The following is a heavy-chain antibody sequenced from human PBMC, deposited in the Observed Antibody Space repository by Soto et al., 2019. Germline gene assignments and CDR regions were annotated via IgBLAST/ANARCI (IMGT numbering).Heavy chain of an antibody. Sequence: GGSLRLSCTASVSGFSISYYWMSWVRQAPGKGLEWVAHIKEDGGVKLYADSVEGRFTISRDNAKNTLYLEMDSLRVEDTAVYFCAKDLGYSSSSFYYYYYMDVWGKGTTVTVSS. CDR3: AKDLGYSSSSFYYYYYMDV. V-gene: IGHV3-7*03. J-gene: IGHJ6*03. D-gene: IGHD6-6*01. CDR1: GFSISYYW. CDR2: IKEDGGVK.